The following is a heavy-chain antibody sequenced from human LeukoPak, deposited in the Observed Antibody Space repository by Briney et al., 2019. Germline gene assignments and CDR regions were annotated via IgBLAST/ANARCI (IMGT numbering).Heavy chain of an antibody. CDR2: IFSNDEK. D-gene: IGHD3-3*01. CDR3: ARLNYDFWSGYIFDY. J-gene: IGHJ4*02. V-gene: IGHV2-26*01. CDR1: GFSLSNARMG. Sequence: SGPTLVSPTETLTLTCTVSGFSLSNARMGVSWIRQPPGKALEWLAHIFSNDEKSYSTSLKSRLTISKDTSKSQVVLTMTNMDPVDTATYYCARLNYDFWSGYIFDYWGQGTLVTVSS.